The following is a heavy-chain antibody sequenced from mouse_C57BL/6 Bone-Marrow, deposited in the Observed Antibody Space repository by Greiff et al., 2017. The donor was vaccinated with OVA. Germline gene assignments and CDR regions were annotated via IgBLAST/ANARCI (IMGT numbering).Heavy chain of an antibody. D-gene: IGHD1-1*01. Sequence: EVQVVESGGDLVKPGGSLKLSCAASGFTFSSYGMSWVRQTPDKRLEWVATISSGGSYTYYPDSVKGRFTISRDNAKNTLYLQMSSLKSEDTAMYYCARPHYYGSPWDYWGQGTTLTVSS. CDR1: GFTFSSYG. J-gene: IGHJ2*01. CDR2: ISSGGSYT. V-gene: IGHV5-6*01. CDR3: ARPHYYGSPWDY.